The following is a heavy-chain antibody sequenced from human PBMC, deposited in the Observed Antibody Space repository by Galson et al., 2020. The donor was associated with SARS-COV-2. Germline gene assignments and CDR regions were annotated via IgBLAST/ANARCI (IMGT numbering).Heavy chain of an antibody. Sequence: ETSETLSLTCTVSGGSTSSVSHYWGWIRQPPGKGLEWIGTNYYTGNTYYRSSLSSRVTISIDTSRNQFSLNLTSVTAADSAVYYCASGNGFYYASFDSWGQGTLVTVSS. CDR1: GGSTSSVSHY. CDR2: NYYTGNT. J-gene: IGHJ4*02. V-gene: IGHV4-39*01. D-gene: IGHD3-22*01. CDR3: ASGNGFYYASFDS.